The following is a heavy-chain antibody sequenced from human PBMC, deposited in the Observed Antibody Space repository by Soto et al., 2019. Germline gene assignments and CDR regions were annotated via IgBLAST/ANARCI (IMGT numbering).Heavy chain of an antibody. Sequence: QVQLEESGGGVVQPGRSLRLSCAASGFTFSSSVMHWVRQAPGRGLEWVAVIWSDGSKKYYADSVTGRFAISRDKSINPLYLQMRSLRAEDTAVYYCARAVLWSGYPHALDVWGQGTTVTVSS. CDR2: IWSDGSKK. D-gene: IGHD5-12*01. J-gene: IGHJ6*02. CDR3: ARAVLWSGYPHALDV. V-gene: IGHV3-33*01. CDR1: GFTFSSSV.